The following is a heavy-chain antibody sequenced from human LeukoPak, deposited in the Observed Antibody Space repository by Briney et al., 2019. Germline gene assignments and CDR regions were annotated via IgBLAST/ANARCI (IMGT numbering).Heavy chain of an antibody. CDR2: IYYSGST. CDR3: ARGTTVLSGY. J-gene: IGHJ4*02. D-gene: IGHD4-11*01. Sequence: SETLSLTCTVSGGSISSYYWGWIRQPPGKGLEWIGSIYYSGSTYYNPSLKSRVTISVDTSKNQFSLKLSSVTAADTAVYYCARGTTVLSGYWGQGTLVTVSS. CDR1: GGSISSYY. V-gene: IGHV4-39*07.